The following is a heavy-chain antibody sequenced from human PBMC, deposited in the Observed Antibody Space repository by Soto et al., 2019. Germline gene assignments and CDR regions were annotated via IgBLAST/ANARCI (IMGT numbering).Heavy chain of an antibody. CDR1: GGFVSSGSYY. J-gene: IGHJ3*02. V-gene: IGHV4-34*12. CDR2: MIHSGGT. D-gene: IGHD1-1*01. CDR3: ARVERGTATTVVDAFDI. Sequence: QVQLQQWGAGLLKPSETLSLTCAVYGGFVSSGSYYWSWIRQPPGKGLEWIGEMIHSGGTPFNPSLKSRVTISVDTSKNQFSLKMSSVTAADTALYYCARVERGTATTVVDAFDIWGPGTMVTVSS.